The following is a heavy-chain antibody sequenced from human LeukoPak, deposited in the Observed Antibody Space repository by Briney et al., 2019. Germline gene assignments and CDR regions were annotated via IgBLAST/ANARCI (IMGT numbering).Heavy chain of an antibody. Sequence: GGSLRLSCAASGFTFSSYSMNWVRQAPGKGLEWVSSISSSSSYIYYADSVKGRFTISRDNAKNSLYLQMNSLRAEDTAVYYCANNMRGNYYYGMDVWGQGTTVTVSS. CDR2: ISSSSSYI. V-gene: IGHV3-21*01. D-gene: IGHD1-1*01. J-gene: IGHJ6*02. CDR1: GFTFSSYS. CDR3: ANNMRGNYYYGMDV.